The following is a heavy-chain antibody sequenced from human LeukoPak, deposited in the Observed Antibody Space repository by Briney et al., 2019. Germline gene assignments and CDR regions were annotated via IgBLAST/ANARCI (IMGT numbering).Heavy chain of an antibody. CDR3: ARDGYCSSTSCPAGGYYYYMDV. CDR1: GGSISSYY. CDR2: IYTSGST. D-gene: IGHD2-2*01. V-gene: IGHV4-4*07. Sequence: PSETLSLTCTVSGGSISSYYWSWIRQPAGKGLEWIGRIYTSGSTNYNPSLKSRVTMSVDTSKNQFSLKLSSVTAADTAVYYCARDGYCSSTSCPAGGYYYYMDVWGKGTTVTVSS. J-gene: IGHJ6*03.